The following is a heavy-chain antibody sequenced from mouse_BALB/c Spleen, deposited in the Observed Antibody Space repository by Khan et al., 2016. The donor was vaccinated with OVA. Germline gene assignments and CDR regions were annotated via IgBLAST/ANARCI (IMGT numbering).Heavy chain of an antibody. CDR3: ARGRYSLLAY. Sequence: QVQLQQSGPELVKPGASLKVSCKASGYTFTDYFICWVSQSTRQGLEWIGDIFPGSDTPYYNEKFKGTATLPADKSSNPAYMHLSSLTSEDYAVYFCARGRYSLLAYWGQGTLVTVSA. CDR1: GYTFTDYF. CDR2: IFPGSDTP. J-gene: IGHJ3*01. V-gene: IGHV1-77*01. D-gene: IGHD2-14*01.